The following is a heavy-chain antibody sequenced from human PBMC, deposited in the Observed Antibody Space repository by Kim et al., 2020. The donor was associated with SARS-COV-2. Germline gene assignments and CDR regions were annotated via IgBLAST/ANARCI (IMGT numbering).Heavy chain of an antibody. V-gene: IGHV3-30*02. J-gene: IGHJ6*02. Sequence: SVKCRFTISRDKSKTTLYLQMNSLRAEDTAVYYCAKLRYSSSSSYYGMDVWGQGTTVTVSS. CDR3: AKLRYSSSSSYYGMDV. D-gene: IGHD6-6*01.